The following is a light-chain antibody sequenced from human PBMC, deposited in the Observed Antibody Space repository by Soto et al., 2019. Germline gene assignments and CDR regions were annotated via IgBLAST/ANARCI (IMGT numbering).Light chain of an antibody. J-gene: IGKJ5*01. CDR1: QSIALS. Sequence: IQMTQSGSAVSASVGDTVTMTCRASQSIALSVNWYQQKPGKAPKLLIYVAFTLESGVPSRFSGSGSGTEFTLTIRSLQPEDFATYYCQQSFRSPITFGQGTRLEIK. V-gene: IGKV1-39*01. CDR3: QQSFRSPIT. CDR2: VAF.